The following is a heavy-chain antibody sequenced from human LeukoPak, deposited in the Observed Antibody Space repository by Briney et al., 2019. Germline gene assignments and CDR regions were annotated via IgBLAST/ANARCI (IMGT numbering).Heavy chain of an antibody. CDR3: ARDRDIGAAGTKYGMDV. J-gene: IGHJ6*02. CDR1: GFTVSSNY. CDR2: IYSGGST. V-gene: IGHV3-53*01. D-gene: IGHD6-13*01. Sequence: PGGSLRLSCAASGFTVSSNYMSWVRQAPGKGLEWVSVIYSGGSTYYADSVKGRFTISRDNSKNTLYLQMNSLRAEDTAVYHCARDRDIGAAGTKYGMDVWGQGTTVTVSS.